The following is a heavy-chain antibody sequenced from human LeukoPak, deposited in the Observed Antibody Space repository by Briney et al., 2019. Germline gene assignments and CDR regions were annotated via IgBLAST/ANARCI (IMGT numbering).Heavy chain of an antibody. CDR1: RFSFSSYS. J-gene: IGHJ6*03. D-gene: IGHD3-3*01. CDR3: ARVPPLTIFGVVTSYYYYYMDV. Sequence: GGSLRLSCAASRFSFSSYSMNWVRQAPGKGLEWISYISSSSSTIYYADSVKGRFTISRDNAKNSLYLQMNSLRADDTALYYCARVPPLTIFGVVTSYYYYYMDVWGKGTTVTVSS. V-gene: IGHV3-48*01. CDR2: ISSSSSTI.